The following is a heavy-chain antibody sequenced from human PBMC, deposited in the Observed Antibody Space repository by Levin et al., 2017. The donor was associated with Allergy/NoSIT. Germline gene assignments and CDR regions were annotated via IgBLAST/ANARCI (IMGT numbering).Heavy chain of an antibody. CDR2: SNGIGDST. J-gene: IGHJ5*02. CDR1: GFTFDDYG. CDR3: ARSGTSTAWWFDP. V-gene: IGHV3-20*01. D-gene: IGHD1-26*01. Sequence: GESLKISCAASGFTFDDYGMAWVRQAPGKGLEWVSASNGIGDSTRYADSVKGRFTISRDNAKNSLYLQMNSLRAEDTAFYHCARSGTSTAWWFDPWGQGTLVTVSS.